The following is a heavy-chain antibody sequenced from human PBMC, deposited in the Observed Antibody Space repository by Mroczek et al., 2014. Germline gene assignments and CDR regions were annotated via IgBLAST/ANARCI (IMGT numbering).Heavy chain of an antibody. D-gene: IGHD1-20*01. J-gene: IGHJ6*02. CDR2: MNPNSGNT. CDR3: ARGYKWTVYYYYGMDV. CDR1: GYTFTSYD. Sequence: QVQLVESGAEVKKPGASVKVSCKASGYTFTSYDINWVRQATGQGLEWMGWMNPNSGNTGYAQKFQGRVTMTRNTSISTAYMELSSLRSEDTAVYYCARGYKWTVYYYYGMDVWGQGTTVTVSS. V-gene: IGHV1-8*01.